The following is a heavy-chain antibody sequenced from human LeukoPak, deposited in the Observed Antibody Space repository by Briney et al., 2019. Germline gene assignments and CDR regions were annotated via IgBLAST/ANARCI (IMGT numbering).Heavy chain of an antibody. D-gene: IGHD4-23*01. V-gene: IGHV5-51*01. CDR2: IFPGDSDT. CDR3: ARRVVNNRNWYFDL. J-gene: IGHJ2*01. CDR1: GYTFTTHW. Sequence: GESLKISCKDSGYTFTTHWIAWVRQMPGKGLEWMGIIFPGDSDTTYSPSFQGQVTISADKSINTAYLQWSSLKASDTAMYYCARRVVNNRNWYFDLWGRGTLVTVSS.